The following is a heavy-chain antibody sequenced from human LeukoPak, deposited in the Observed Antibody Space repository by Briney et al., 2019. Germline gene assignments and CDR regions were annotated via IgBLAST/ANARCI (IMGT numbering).Heavy chain of an antibody. CDR2: INPKSGGT. D-gene: IGHD3/OR15-3a*01. CDR1: GYTFTGYY. Sequence: ASVKVSCRASGYTFTGYYMNWVRHAPGQGLVGMGWINPKSGGTNYAQKFQGRVDMTRDTSIGTAYMELSRLISDDTAVYYCARGDYYFDYWGQGTLVSVSS. V-gene: IGHV1-2*02. CDR3: ARGDYYFDY. J-gene: IGHJ4*02.